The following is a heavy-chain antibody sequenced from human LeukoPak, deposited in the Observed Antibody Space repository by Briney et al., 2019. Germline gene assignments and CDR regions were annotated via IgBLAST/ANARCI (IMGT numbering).Heavy chain of an antibody. J-gene: IGHJ5*02. D-gene: IGHD3-10*01. Sequence: ASVKVSCKAPGYTFTTYAINWVRQAPGQGLEWMGWINTNTGNPTYAQGFTGRFVFSLDTSVSTTYLQITSLKGDDTAVYYCARANLWFGELGWIDPWGQGTQVTVSS. CDR1: GYTFTTYA. V-gene: IGHV7-4-1*02. CDR3: ARANLWFGELGWIDP. CDR2: INTNTGNP.